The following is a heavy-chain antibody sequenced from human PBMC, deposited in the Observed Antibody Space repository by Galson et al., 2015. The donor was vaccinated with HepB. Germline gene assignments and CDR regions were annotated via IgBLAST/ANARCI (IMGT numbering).Heavy chain of an antibody. CDR3: AKGDTVLRFLEWLLSGMDV. D-gene: IGHD3-3*01. CDR1: GFTFGSYA. V-gene: IGHV3-23*01. CDR2: ISGSGGST. Sequence: SLRLSCAASGFTFGSYAMSWVRQAPGKGLEWVSAISGSGGSTYYADSVKGRFTISRDNSKNTLYLQMNSLRAEDTAVYYCAKGDTVLRFLEWLLSGMDVWGQGTTVTVSS. J-gene: IGHJ6*02.